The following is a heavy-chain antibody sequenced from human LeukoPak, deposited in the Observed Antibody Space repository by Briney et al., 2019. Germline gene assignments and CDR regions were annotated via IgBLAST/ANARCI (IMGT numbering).Heavy chain of an antibody. J-gene: IGHJ4*02. Sequence: PGGSLRLSCAASGFTVSSNYMSWVRQAPGKGLEWVSSISSSSSYIYYADSVKGRFTISRDNSKNTLYLQMNSLRAEDTAVYYCASQRLSIAAAGTRYFDYWGQGTLVTVSS. V-gene: IGHV3-21*01. CDR2: ISSSSSYI. CDR1: GFTVSSNY. D-gene: IGHD6-13*01. CDR3: ASQRLSIAAAGTRYFDY.